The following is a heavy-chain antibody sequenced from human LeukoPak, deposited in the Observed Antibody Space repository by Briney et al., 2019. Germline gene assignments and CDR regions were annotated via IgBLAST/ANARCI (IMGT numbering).Heavy chain of an antibody. V-gene: IGHV1-2*02. J-gene: IGHJ4*02. D-gene: IGHD6-13*01. Sequence: ASVKVSCKASGYTFTGYCMHWVRQAPGQGLECMGWIDSNSGGTRYAQKFQGRVTMTRDTSISAAYMELSRLTSVDAAVYYCARDSIAAAGLYFDYWGQGTLVTVSS. CDR2: IDSNSGGT. CDR3: ARDSIAAAGLYFDY. CDR1: GYTFTGYC.